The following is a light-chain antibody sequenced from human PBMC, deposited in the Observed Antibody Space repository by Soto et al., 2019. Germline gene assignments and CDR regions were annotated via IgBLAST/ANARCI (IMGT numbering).Light chain of an antibody. CDR2: VAS. CDR3: QQYNGWPLT. J-gene: IGKJ4*01. CDR1: QSVSSN. V-gene: IGKV3-15*01. Sequence: EIVMTQSPATLSVSPGERATLFCRASQSVSSNLAWYQQKPGQTPKLLIYVASTRATGIPARFSGSGSGTDFTLTISSLQSEDFAVYYCQQYNGWPLTFGGGTKVEFK.